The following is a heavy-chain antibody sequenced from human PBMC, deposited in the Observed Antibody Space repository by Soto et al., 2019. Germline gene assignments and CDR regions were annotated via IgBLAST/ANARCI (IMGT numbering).Heavy chain of an antibody. J-gene: IGHJ5*02. V-gene: IGHV4-31*03. CDR3: AREEVAYYDSGSYNWFDP. Sequence: QVQLQESGPGLVKPSQTLSLTCTVSGDSISSGGSYWSWIRQRPGMGLDWIGYIDYSGSTFYNPSLKSRPTISLDTSKNPFSLKPSSVTAADTALYYCAREEVAYYDSGSYNWFDPWGQGTLVTVSS. CDR1: GDSISSGGSY. CDR2: IDYSGST. D-gene: IGHD3-10*01.